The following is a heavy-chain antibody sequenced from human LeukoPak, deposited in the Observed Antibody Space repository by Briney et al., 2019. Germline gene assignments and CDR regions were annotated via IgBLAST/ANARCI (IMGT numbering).Heavy chain of an antibody. Sequence: ASAKVSCKASGYTFTGYYMHWVRQAPGQGLEWMGWINPNSGGTNYAQKFQGRVTMTRDTSISTAYMELSRLRSDDTAVYYCARSEYSSSWYNYWGQGTLVTVSS. V-gene: IGHV1-2*02. CDR2: INPNSGGT. D-gene: IGHD6-13*01. CDR1: GYTFTGYY. J-gene: IGHJ4*02. CDR3: ARSEYSSSWYNY.